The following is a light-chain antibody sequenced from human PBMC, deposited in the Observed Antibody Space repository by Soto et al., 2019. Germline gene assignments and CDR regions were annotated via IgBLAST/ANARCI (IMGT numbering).Light chain of an antibody. V-gene: IGLV1-51*01. CDR3: GTWDYSLSAYV. Sequence: QSVLTQPPSVSAAPGQKVTISCSGSSSNIGNNDVSWYQQLPGTAPKLLIYDNNQRPSGIPDRFSGSKSGTSATLGITGLQTGDEADYYCGTWDYSLSAYVFGTGTKLTVL. CDR1: SSNIGNND. J-gene: IGLJ1*01. CDR2: DNN.